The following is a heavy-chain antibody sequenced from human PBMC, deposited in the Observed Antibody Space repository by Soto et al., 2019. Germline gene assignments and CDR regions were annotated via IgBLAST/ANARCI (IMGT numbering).Heavy chain of an antibody. V-gene: IGHV3-23*01. D-gene: IGHD3-9*01. Sequence: PGESLKIFCAASGFTFSSYAMSWVRQAPGEGLEWVSAISGSGGSTYYADSVKGRFTISRDNSKNTLYLQMNSLRAEDTAVYYCAKDTDILTGYFFEYWGQGTLVTVSS. CDR3: AKDTDILTGYFFEY. J-gene: IGHJ4*02. CDR1: GFTFSSYA. CDR2: ISGSGGST.